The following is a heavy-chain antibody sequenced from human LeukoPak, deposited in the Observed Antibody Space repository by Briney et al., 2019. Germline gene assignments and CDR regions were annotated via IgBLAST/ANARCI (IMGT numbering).Heavy chain of an antibody. V-gene: IGHV3-23*01. D-gene: IGHD1/OR15-1a*01. Sequence: PGGSLRLSCAASGFTFSSYAMSWVRQAPGKGLEWVSAISGSGGSTYYADSVKGRFTISRDNSKNTLSLQMNSLRGEDTAVYYCVREQTGYFDYWGQGTLVTVSS. CDR1: GFTFSSYA. CDR3: VREQTGYFDY. J-gene: IGHJ4*02. CDR2: ISGSGGST.